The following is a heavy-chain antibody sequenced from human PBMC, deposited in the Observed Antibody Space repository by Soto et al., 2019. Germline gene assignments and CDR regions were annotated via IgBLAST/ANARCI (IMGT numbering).Heavy chain of an antibody. CDR1: GGTFSSYA. J-gene: IGHJ4*02. CDR3: ARVPRSYDYVWGSYRPTHYFDY. V-gene: IGHV1-69*13. D-gene: IGHD3-16*02. Sequence: SVKVSCKASGGTFSSYAVSWVRQAPGQGLEWMGGIIPIFGTANYAQKFQGRVTITADESTSTAYMELSSLRSEDTAVYYCARVPRSYDYVWGSYRPTHYFDYWGQGTLVTVSS. CDR2: IIPIFGTA.